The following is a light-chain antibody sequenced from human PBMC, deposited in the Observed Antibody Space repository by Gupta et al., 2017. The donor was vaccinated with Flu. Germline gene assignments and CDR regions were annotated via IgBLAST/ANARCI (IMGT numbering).Light chain of an antibody. CDR3: QQDGSSIT. CDR1: QIVTSSY. CDR2: GAS. Sequence: PGTLSLSPGDRATLSCRASQIVTSSYLGWYQQKPGQAPRLIIYGASSRATGIPDRFSGSGYGTDFTLTSSRREREDFAVYYCQQDGSSITFGGGTKVEIK. J-gene: IGKJ4*01. V-gene: IGKV3-20*01.